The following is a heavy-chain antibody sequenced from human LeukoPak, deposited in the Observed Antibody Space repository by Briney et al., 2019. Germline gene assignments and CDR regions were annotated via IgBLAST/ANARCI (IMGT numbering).Heavy chain of an antibody. D-gene: IGHD6-19*01. Sequence: SVKVSCKASGGTFSSYAISWVRQAPGQGLEWMGRIIPILGIANYAQKFQGRVTITADKSTSTAYMELSSLRSEDTAVYYCARQSGDAVAIKDNWFDPWGQGTLVTVSS. CDR1: GGTFSSYA. CDR2: IIPILGIA. CDR3: ARQSGDAVAIKDNWFDP. J-gene: IGHJ5*02. V-gene: IGHV1-69*04.